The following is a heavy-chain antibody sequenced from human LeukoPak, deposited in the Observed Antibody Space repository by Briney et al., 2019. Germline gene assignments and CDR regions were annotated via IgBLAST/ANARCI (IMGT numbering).Heavy chain of an antibody. D-gene: IGHD3-3*01. J-gene: IGHJ6*03. V-gene: IGHV3-64*02. CDR3: ARITMGATVANFYYYYMDV. Sequence: GGSLRLSCAASGFTFSGYSMHWVRQAPGKGLEYVSAIISHGGNTYYADSVKGGFTISRDNSKNTLYLQMDSLRPEDMAVYYCARITMGATVANFYYYYMDVWGKGTTVTVSS. CDR2: IISHGGNT. CDR1: GFTFSGYS.